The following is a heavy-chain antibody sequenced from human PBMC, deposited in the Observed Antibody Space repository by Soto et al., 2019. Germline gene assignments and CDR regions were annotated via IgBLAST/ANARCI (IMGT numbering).Heavy chain of an antibody. V-gene: IGHV6-1*01. Sequence: SQTLSLTCAISGDSVSSKSAAWHWIRQSPSRGLEWLGRTYYRSKWSSNYAVSVKSRITINPGTSKNQFSLKLSSVTAADTAVYYCARHRMDYDSSGYYLAFDICGQGTMVTVS. CDR2: TYYRSKWSS. J-gene: IGHJ3*02. CDR1: GDSVSSKSAA. D-gene: IGHD3-22*01. CDR3: ARHRMDYDSSGYYLAFDI.